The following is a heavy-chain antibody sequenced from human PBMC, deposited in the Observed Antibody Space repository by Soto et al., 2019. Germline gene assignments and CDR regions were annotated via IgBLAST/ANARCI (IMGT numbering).Heavy chain of an antibody. CDR1: GYSFTSYW. CDR3: ARSYSSSWYRQKNGMDV. D-gene: IGHD6-13*01. Sequence: PGESLKISCKGSGYSFTSYWINWVRQMPGKGLEWMGRIDPSDSYTNYSPSFQGHVTISADKSISTAYLQWSSLKASDTAMYYCARSYSSSWYRQKNGMDVWGQGTTVTVSS. V-gene: IGHV5-10-1*01. J-gene: IGHJ6*02. CDR2: IDPSDSYT.